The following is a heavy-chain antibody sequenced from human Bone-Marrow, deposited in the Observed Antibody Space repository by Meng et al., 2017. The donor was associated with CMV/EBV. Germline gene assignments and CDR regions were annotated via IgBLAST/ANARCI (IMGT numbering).Heavy chain of an antibody. CDR1: GVTFSSYA. CDR3: AKVESSGRGWHSPFSY. CDR2: IGGSGGDT. J-gene: IGHJ4*02. D-gene: IGHD6-19*01. V-gene: IGHV3-23*01. Sequence: GVTFSSYAMSWVRRAPGKGLEWVSSIGGSGGDTYYADSVKGRFTISRDNSKNTLYLQMSSLRAEDTALYYCAKVESSGRGWHSPFSYWGQGTLVTVSS.